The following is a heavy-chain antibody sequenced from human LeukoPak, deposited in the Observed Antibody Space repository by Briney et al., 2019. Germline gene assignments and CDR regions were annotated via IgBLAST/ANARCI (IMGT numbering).Heavy chain of an antibody. J-gene: IGHJ6*02. CDR1: GYSFTSYW. CDR2: IYPGDSDT. V-gene: IGHV5-51*01. D-gene: IGHD6-13*01. Sequence: GESLKISCKGSGYSFTSYWIGWVRQMPGKGLEWMGIIYPGDSDTRYSPSFQGQVTISADKSISTAYLQWSSLKASDTAMYYCTRQTSSSWYDYYYYGMDVWGQGTTVTVSS. CDR3: TRQTSSSWYDYYYYGMDV.